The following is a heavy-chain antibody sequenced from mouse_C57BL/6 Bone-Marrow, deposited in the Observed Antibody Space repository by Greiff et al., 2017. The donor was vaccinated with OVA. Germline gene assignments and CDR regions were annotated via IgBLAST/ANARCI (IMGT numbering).Heavy chain of an antibody. CDR1: GFSLTSYG. J-gene: IGHJ2*01. V-gene: IGHV2-5*01. Sequence: VQLQQSGPGLVQPSQSLSITCTVSGFSLTSYGVHWVRQSPGKGLEWLGVIWRGGSTDYNAAFMSRLSITKDNSKSQVFFKMNSLQADDTAIYYGAKNEGYYGSSLDYWGQGTTLTVSS. D-gene: IGHD1-1*01. CDR3: AKNEGYYGSSLDY. CDR2: IWRGGST.